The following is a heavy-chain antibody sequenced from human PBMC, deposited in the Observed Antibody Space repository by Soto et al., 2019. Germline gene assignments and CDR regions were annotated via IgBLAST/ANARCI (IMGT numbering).Heavy chain of an antibody. CDR1: GYTSTNYG. CDR2: INAGSGNT. D-gene: IGHD2-2*01. J-gene: IGHJ4*02. V-gene: IGHV1-3*01. CDR3: ANDIIVVPAENDY. Sequence: ASVKVSCKASGYTSTNYGMHWVRQAPGQRLEWMGWINAGSGNTKYSQKFQGRITITRDTSASTVYMELSSLRSEDTAVYYCANDIIVVPAENDYWGQGTLVTVSS.